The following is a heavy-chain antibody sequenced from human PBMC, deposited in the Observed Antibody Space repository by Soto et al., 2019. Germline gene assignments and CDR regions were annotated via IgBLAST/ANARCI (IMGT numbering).Heavy chain of an antibody. CDR1: GGSFSGYY. CDR2: INHSGST. Sequence: SETLSLTCAVYGGSFSGYYWSWIRQPPGKGLEWIGEINHSGSTNYNPSLKSRVTISVDTSKNQFSLKLSSVTAADTAVYYCARGWYYYYYYGMDVWGQGTTVTVSS. J-gene: IGHJ6*02. V-gene: IGHV4-34*01. D-gene: IGHD2-8*02. CDR3: ARGWYYYYYYGMDV.